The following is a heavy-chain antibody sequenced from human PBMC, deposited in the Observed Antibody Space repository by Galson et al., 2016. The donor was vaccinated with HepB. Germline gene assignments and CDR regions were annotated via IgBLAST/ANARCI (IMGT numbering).Heavy chain of an antibody. V-gene: IGHV4-4*01. J-gene: IGHJ4*02. D-gene: IGHD1-26*01. CDR1: GESITSRNW. CDR3: ARDAQYGNRVWAFDY. CDR2: TSHRRGT. Sequence: ETLSLTCAVSGESITSRNWWTWVRQAPGRGLEWIGETSHRRGTNYNSSLRTRVSISMDESMNQFSMTLSSVTAADTALYFCARDAQYGNRVWAFDYWGQGILVTVSS.